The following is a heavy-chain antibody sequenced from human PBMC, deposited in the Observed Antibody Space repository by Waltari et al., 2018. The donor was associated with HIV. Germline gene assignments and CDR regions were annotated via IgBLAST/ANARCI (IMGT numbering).Heavy chain of an antibody. V-gene: IGHV3-49*03. CDR3: TRDSSGYRGYFDY. J-gene: IGHJ4*02. Sequence: EVQLVESGGGLVQPGRSLRLSCTASGFPFGDYGMSWFRQASGKGLEWVGFIRSKAYGGTTENAASVKGRFTISRDDSKSIAYLQMNSLKTEDTAVYYCTRDSSGYRGYFDYWGQGTLVTVSS. D-gene: IGHD3-22*01. CDR1: GFPFGDYG. CDR2: IRSKAYGGTT.